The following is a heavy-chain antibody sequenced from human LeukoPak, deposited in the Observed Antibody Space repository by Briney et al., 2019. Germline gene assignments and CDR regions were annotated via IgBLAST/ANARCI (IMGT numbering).Heavy chain of an antibody. CDR1: GGSFSGYY. Sequence: PSETLSLTCAVYGGSFSGYYWSWIRQPPGKGLEWIGEINHSGSTNYNPSLKSRVTISVDTSKNQFSLKLSSVTAADTAVYYCARMVAFWCSSTSCYSVYYYYYYMDVWGKGTTVTISS. J-gene: IGHJ6*03. CDR3: ARMVAFWCSSTSCYSVYYYYYYMDV. V-gene: IGHV4-34*01. CDR2: INHSGST. D-gene: IGHD2-2*01.